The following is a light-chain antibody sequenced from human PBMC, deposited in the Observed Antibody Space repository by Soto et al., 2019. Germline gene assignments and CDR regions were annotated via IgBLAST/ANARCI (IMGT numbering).Light chain of an antibody. CDR1: QAISAW. CDR2: AAS. V-gene: IGKV1-12*01. J-gene: IGKJ3*01. Sequence: DIQMTQSPSSVSASVGDRVTITCRASQAISAWLAWYQQKPGKAPNLLIYAASHLHSGVPSRFSGSGSGTDFTLTISSLQLEDFATYFCQQANSFPFTFGPGTRVDIK. CDR3: QQANSFPFT.